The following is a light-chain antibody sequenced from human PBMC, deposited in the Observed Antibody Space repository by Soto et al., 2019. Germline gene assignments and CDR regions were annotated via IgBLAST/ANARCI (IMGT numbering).Light chain of an antibody. J-gene: IGKJ3*01. CDR2: DAS. CDR3: QQYGTLPTT. Sequence: DIQMTQSPSTLSASVGDRVTITCRASQSVNKWLAWFQQKPGKVPKLLIFDASTLQTGVPSRFGGGGSGTDFTLTISRLEPEDFTVYYCQQYGTLPTTFGPGTKVDIK. CDR1: QSVNKW. V-gene: IGKV1-5*01.